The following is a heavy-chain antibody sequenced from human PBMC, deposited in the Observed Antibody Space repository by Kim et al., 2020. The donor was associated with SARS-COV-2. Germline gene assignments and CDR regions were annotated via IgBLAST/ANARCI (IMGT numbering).Heavy chain of an antibody. J-gene: IGHJ4*02. V-gene: IGHV6-1*01. CDR3: ARGTLGYCSGGSCYPPFDY. D-gene: IGHD2-15*01. CDR1: GDSVSSNSAA. CDR2: TYYRSKWYN. Sequence: SQTLSLTCAISGDSVSSNSAAWNWIRQSPSRGLEWLGRTYYRSKWYNDYAVSVKSRITINPDTSKNQFSLQLKSVTPEDTAVYYCARGTLGYCSGGSCYPPFDYWGQGTLVTVSS.